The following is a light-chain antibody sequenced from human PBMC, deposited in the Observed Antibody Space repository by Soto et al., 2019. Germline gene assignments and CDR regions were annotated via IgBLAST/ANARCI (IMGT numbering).Light chain of an antibody. CDR1: QSVSSNY. V-gene: IGKV3-20*01. J-gene: IGKJ5*01. CDR2: GAS. Sequence: EIVVTQSRSTLSLYPGESATLSCRASQSVSSNYLAWYQHKPGQAPRLLIYGASSRATGIPDRFSGSGSGTDFTLTISRLEPEDFAVYYCQQYGSSSITSGQGTRPEIK. CDR3: QQYGSSSIT.